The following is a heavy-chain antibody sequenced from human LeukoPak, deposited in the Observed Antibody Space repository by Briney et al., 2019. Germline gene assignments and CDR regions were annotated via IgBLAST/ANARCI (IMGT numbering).Heavy chain of an antibody. D-gene: IGHD6-19*01. CDR3: ASCSSYLAVAADNAFDI. CDR1: GGSISSSSYY. CDR2: IYYSGST. V-gene: IGHV4-39*07. J-gene: IGHJ3*02. Sequence: SETLSLTCTVSGGSISSSSYYWGWIRQPPGKGLEWIGSIYYSGSTYYNPSLKSRVTISVDTSKNQFSLKLSSVTAADTAVYYCASCSSYLAVAADNAFDIWGQGTMVTVSS.